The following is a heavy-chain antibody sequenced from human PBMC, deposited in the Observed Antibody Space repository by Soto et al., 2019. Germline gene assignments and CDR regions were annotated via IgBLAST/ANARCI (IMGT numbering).Heavy chain of an antibody. J-gene: IGHJ6*02. CDR1: GYDFSTYW. CDR3: ARHREVGIHYKHGMDV. Sequence: GESLKISCQASGYDFSTYWISWVRQVPGKGLEWMGRIDPSDFYTNYRPSFQGHVTISVDKSINTVYLQWSSLKASDTAMYYCARHREVGIHYKHGMDVWGQGTAVTVSS. V-gene: IGHV5-10-1*01. D-gene: IGHD2-21*01. CDR2: IDPSDFYT.